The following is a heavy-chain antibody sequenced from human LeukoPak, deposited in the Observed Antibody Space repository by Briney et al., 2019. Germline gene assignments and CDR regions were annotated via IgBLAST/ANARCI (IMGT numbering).Heavy chain of an antibody. J-gene: IGHJ2*01. CDR2: IKQDGSEK. CDR1: GFTFSSYW. Sequence: PGGSLRLSCAASGFTFSSYWMSWVRQAPGKGLEWVANIKQDGSEKYYVDSVKGRFTISRDNAKNSLYLQMNSLRAEDTAVYYCARGRSDYPHWYFDLWGRGTLVTVSS. CDR3: ARGRSDYPHWYFDL. D-gene: IGHD4-17*01. V-gene: IGHV3-7*03.